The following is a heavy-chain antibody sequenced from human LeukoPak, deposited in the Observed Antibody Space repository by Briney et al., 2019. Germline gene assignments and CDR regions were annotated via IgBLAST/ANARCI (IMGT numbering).Heavy chain of an antibody. Sequence: GASVKVSCKASGYTFTSYGISWVRQAPGQGLEWMGWISAYNGNTNYAQKLQGRVTMTTDTSTSTAYMELRSLRSDDTAVYYCARGPSPLYYGSGSPNWFDPWGQGTLVTVSS. J-gene: IGHJ5*02. CDR1: GYTFTSYG. CDR3: ARGPSPLYYGSGSPNWFDP. CDR2: ISAYNGNT. D-gene: IGHD3-10*01. V-gene: IGHV1-18*01.